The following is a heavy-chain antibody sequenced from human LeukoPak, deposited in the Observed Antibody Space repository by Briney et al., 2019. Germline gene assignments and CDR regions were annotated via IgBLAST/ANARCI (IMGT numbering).Heavy chain of an antibody. CDR1: GYSFTSYW. D-gene: IGHD6-13*01. V-gene: IGHV5-51*01. Sequence: GESLKISCKGSGYSFTSYWIGWVRQMPGKGLEWMGIIYPGNSDTRYIPSFQGQVTISADKSISTAYLQWSSLKASDTAMYYCARSSSSYVTSLDSWGQGTLVTVAS. J-gene: IGHJ4*02. CDR3: ARSSSSYVTSLDS. CDR2: IYPGNSDT.